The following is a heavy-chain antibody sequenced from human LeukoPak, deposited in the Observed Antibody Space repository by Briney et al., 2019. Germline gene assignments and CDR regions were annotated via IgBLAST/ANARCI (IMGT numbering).Heavy chain of an antibody. CDR1: GDSISSGDYY. CDR2: ISSSGST. J-gene: IGHJ4*02. Sequence: SETLSLTCTVSGDSISSGDYYWSWIRQPAGKGLEWIGRISSSGSTNYNPSLKSRVTISVDTSKNQFSLKLTSVTAADTAFYYCARGRYGSGSYFFDYWGQGTLVTVSS. D-gene: IGHD3-10*01. CDR3: ARGRYGSGSYFFDY. V-gene: IGHV4-61*02.